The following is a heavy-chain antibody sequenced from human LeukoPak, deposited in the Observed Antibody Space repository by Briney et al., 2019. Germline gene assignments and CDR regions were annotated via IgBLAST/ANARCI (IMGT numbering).Heavy chain of an antibody. CDR1: GFTFSSYS. CDR3: AKDAKSYDFWSGYYMGFDY. Sequence: KPGGSLRLSCAASGFTFSSYSMNWVRQTPGKGLEWVSSISGSGTYIYYADSVKGRFTTSRDNAKNSLYLQMNSLRAEDTAVYYCAKDAKSYDFWSGYYMGFDYWGQGTLVTVSS. D-gene: IGHD3-3*01. CDR2: ISGSGTYI. V-gene: IGHV3-21*04. J-gene: IGHJ4*02.